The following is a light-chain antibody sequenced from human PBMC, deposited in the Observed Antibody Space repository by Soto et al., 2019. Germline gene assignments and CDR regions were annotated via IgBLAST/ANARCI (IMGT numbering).Light chain of an antibody. CDR1: QTIRYS. CDR3: HQTAGGLTWT. J-gene: IGKJ1*01. V-gene: IGKV1-39*01. Sequence: DIQMTQSPSSLSASVGDRVTITCRASQTIRYSLNWYQQKQGKAPKVLIYDTSTLQSGVPPRFSGSGSGTDFALPISSLQPEDFATYYCHQTAGGLTWTFGQGTRVEAK. CDR2: DTS.